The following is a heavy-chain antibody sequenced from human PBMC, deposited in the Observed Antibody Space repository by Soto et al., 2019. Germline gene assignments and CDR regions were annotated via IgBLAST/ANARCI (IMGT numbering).Heavy chain of an antibody. Sequence: GGSLILSCAAAGFTFSSYLMSWVRQAPGKGLEWVANIKQDGSEKYYVDSVKGRFTISRDNAKNSLYLQMNSLRAEDTAVYYCAREGPIAAAGSIDYWGQGTLVTVSS. J-gene: IGHJ4*02. CDR3: AREGPIAAAGSIDY. D-gene: IGHD6-13*01. CDR1: GFTFSSYL. CDR2: IKQDGSEK. V-gene: IGHV3-7*05.